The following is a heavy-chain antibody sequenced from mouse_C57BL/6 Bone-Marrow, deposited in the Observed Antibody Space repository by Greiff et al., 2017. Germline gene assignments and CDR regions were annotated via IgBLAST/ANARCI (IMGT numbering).Heavy chain of an antibody. V-gene: IGHV1-69*01. CDR3: ASEGTARATCGFAY. J-gene: IGHJ3*01. D-gene: IGHD3-2*01. Sequence: VQLQQPGAELVMPGASVKLSCKASGYTFTSYWMHWVKQRPGQGLEWIGEIDPSDSYTNYNQKFKGKATLTVDKSSSTAYMQLSSLTSEDSAVYYCASEGTARATCGFAYWCRGTLVTVSA. CDR1: GYTFTSYW. CDR2: IDPSDSYT.